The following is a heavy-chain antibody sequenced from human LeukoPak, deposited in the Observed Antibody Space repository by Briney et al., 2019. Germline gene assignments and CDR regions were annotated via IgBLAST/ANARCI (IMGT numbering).Heavy chain of an antibody. V-gene: IGHV1-46*01. Sequence: ASVKVSCKASGYTFTGYYMHWVRQHPGQGLEWMGMINPSRGSTSYAQKFQGGLTMTRDTSTSTVYMELSSMRSEDTAVYYCTRGVQLERRYYNWFDPWGQGTLVTVSS. CDR2: INPSRGST. CDR1: GYTFTGYY. D-gene: IGHD1-1*01. CDR3: TRGVQLERRYYNWFDP. J-gene: IGHJ5*02.